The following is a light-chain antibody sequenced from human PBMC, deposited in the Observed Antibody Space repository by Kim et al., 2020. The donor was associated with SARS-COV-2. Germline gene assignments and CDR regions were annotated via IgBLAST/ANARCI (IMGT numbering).Light chain of an antibody. CDR1: QSLLHSNGYNY. CDR3: VKALLTTPG. J-gene: IGKJ2*01. CDR2: LGS. Sequence: DIVMTQSPLSLPVTPGEPASISCRSSQSLLHSNGYNYLDWYLQKPGQSPQLLIYLGSNRASGIPDRFSGSGSGTDFTLKISRVETEDVRVYYCVKALLTTPGFGQGTKLEI. V-gene: IGKV2-28*01.